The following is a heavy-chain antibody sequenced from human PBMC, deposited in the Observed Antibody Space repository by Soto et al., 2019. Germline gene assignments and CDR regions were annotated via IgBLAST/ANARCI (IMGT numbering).Heavy chain of an antibody. CDR2: IDPSDSYT. V-gene: IGHV5-10-1*01. CDR1: GYSFTSYW. D-gene: IGHD6-13*01. J-gene: IGHJ6*02. CDR3: ASRGIAAAGTPGYYYGMDV. Sequence: GASLKISCKASGYSFTSYWISWVRQMPGKGLERMGRIDPSDSYTNYSPSFQGHVTISADKSISTAYLQWSSLKASDTAMYYCASRGIAAAGTPGYYYGMDVWGQGTTVTVSS.